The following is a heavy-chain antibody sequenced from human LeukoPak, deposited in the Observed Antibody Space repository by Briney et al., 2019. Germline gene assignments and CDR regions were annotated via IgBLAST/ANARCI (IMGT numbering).Heavy chain of an antibody. D-gene: IGHD6-13*01. CDR1: GFTFSSYA. CDR2: ISGSGGST. V-gene: IGHV3-23*01. CDR3: AKLKFYIGAPVADY. Sequence: GGSLRLSCVTSGFTFSSYAMSWVRQAPGKGLEWVSAISGSGGSTYYADSVKGRFTISRDNSKNTLYLQMNSLRAEDTAVYYCAKLKFYIGAPVADYWGQGTLVTVSS. J-gene: IGHJ4*02.